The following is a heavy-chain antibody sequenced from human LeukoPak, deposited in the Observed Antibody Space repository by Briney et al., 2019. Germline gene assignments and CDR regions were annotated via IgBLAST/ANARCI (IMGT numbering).Heavy chain of an antibody. CDR3: AKDRAQQLVLDF. CDR1: GFTLSGFA. V-gene: IGHV3-73*01. CDR2: IRSKANSYAT. J-gene: IGHJ4*02. Sequence: PGGSLRLSCAASGFTLSGFAMHWVRQASGKGLEWVGRIRSKANSYATEYAASVKGRFTISRDDSKNTAYLQMHSLRAEDTAVYYCAKDRAQQLVLDFWGQGTLVTVSS. D-gene: IGHD6-13*01.